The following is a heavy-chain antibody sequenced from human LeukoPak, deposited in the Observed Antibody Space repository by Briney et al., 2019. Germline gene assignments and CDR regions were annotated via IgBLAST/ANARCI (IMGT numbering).Heavy chain of an antibody. CDR2: ISGGGGTT. V-gene: IGHV3-23*01. Sequence: PGGSLRLSCAASRFTFSNYAMSWVRQAPGKGLEWVSAISGGGGTTYYADSVKGRFTISRDNSKNTLYLQMNSLRAEDTAVYYCAKDGVGTSYYYYYYMDVWGKGTTVTVSS. D-gene: IGHD2-21*02. J-gene: IGHJ6*03. CDR3: AKDGVGTSYYYYYYMDV. CDR1: RFTFSNYA.